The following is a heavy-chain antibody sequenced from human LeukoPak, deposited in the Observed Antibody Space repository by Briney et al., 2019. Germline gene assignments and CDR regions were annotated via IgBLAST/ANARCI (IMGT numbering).Heavy chain of an antibody. CDR3: ARNDYGDYYFDY. D-gene: IGHD4-17*01. CDR1: GFTVSSNY. V-gene: IGHV3-53*01. Sequence: GGSLRLSCAASGFTVSSNYMSWVRQAPGKGLEWVSVIYSGGSTYYADSVKGRFTISRDNSKNTLYLQMNSLRAEDTAVYYCARNDYGDYYFDYWGQGTLVTVSS. J-gene: IGHJ4*02. CDR2: IYSGGST.